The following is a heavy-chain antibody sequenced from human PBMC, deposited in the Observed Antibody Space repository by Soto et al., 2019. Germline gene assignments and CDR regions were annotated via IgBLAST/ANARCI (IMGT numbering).Heavy chain of an antibody. CDR2: ISGSGGST. J-gene: IGHJ4*02. CDR3: AKDRAGVRTAYYFDY. V-gene: IGHV3-23*01. D-gene: IGHD2-21*01. Sequence: GGSLRLSCAASGFTFSSYAMSWVRQAPGKGLEWVSAISGSGGSTYYADSVKGRFTISRDNSKNTLYLQMNSLGAEDTAVYYCAKDRAGVRTAYYFDYWGQGTLVTVSS. CDR1: GFTFSSYA.